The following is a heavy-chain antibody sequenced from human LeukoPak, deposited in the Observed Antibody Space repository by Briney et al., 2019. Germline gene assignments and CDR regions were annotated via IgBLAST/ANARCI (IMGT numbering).Heavy chain of an antibody. Sequence: SETLSLTCTVSGGSISSSSYYWGWIRQPPGKGLEWIGSIYYSGSTYYNPSLKSRVTISVDTSKNRFSLKLSSVTAADTAVYYCARLGLSYYYDSSGYYSTHFDYWGQGTLVTVSS. CDR3: ARLGLSYYYDSSGYYSTHFDY. V-gene: IGHV4-39*01. D-gene: IGHD3-22*01. CDR1: GGSISSSSYY. J-gene: IGHJ4*02. CDR2: IYYSGST.